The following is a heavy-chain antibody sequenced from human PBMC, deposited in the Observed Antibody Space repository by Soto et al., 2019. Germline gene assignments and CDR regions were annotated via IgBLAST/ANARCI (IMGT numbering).Heavy chain of an antibody. V-gene: IGHV3-9*01. CDR2: ISWNSDSI. CDR1: GFTFDDYA. J-gene: IGHJ3*02. CDR3: AKDNGGWSDAFHI. Sequence: EVQLVESGGGLVQPGRSLRLSCAASGFTFDDYAMHWVRQAPGKGLEWVSGISWNSDSIGYADSVKGRFTISRDNAKKSLYLQMNSLRVEDTALYYCAKDNGGWSDAFHIWGQGRMATVSS. D-gene: IGHD6-19*01.